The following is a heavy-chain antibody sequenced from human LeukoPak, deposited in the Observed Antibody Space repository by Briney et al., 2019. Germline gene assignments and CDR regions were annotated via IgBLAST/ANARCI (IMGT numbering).Heavy chain of an antibody. D-gene: IGHD3-9*01. Sequence: GGSLRLSCAASKFTFSTSAMSWVRQAPGKGLEWVSAISGSGANTYYVDSVKGRFNIPRDNSKNTLYLEMSSLRSDHTAVYYCAKESQTYYDIMTGYPNYYFDYWGQGTLVTVSS. V-gene: IGHV3-23*01. CDR3: AKESQTYYDIMTGYPNYYFDY. CDR2: ISGSGANT. J-gene: IGHJ4*02. CDR1: KFTFSTSA.